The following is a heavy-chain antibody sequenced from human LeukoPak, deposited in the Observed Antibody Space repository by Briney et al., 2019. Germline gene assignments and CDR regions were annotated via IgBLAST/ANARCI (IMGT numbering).Heavy chain of an antibody. J-gene: IGHJ6*02. Sequence: ASVKVSCKASGYTFTSYVINWVRQATGQGLEWMGWMNPNSGNTGYAQKFQGRVTMTRNTSISTAYMELSSLRSEDTAVYYCARANTYSSGWYTGVQYYYGMDVWGQGTTVTVSS. V-gene: IGHV1-8*01. CDR2: MNPNSGNT. D-gene: IGHD6-19*01. CDR3: ARANTYSSGWYTGVQYYYGMDV. CDR1: GYTFTSYV.